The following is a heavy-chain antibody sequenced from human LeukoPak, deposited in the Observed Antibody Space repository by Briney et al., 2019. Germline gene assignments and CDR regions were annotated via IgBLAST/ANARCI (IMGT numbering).Heavy chain of an antibody. V-gene: IGHV3-30*04. J-gene: IGHJ4*02. Sequence: AGGSLRLSCAASGFTFSSYAMHGVRQAPGKGLEWVAVISYDGSNKYYADSVKSRFTISRDNSKNTLYLQMNGLRAEDTAVYYCARGVSYDYWGQGTLVTVSS. CDR1: GFTFSSYA. CDR2: ISYDGSNK. CDR3: ARGVSYDY. D-gene: IGHD3-10*01.